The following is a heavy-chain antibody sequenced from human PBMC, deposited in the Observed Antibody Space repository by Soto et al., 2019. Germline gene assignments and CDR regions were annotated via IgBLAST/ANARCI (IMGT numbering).Heavy chain of an antibody. CDR1: GGSISSGGYY. J-gene: IGHJ4*02. CDR3: ARLKTYDILHKSDY. CDR2: IYYSGST. Sequence: SETLSLTCTVSGGSISSGGYYWSWIRQHPGKGLEWIGYIYYSGSTYYKPSLKSRVTISVDTSKSQFSLKLSSVTAADTAVYYCARLKTYDILHKSDYWGQGSLVTVSS. V-gene: IGHV4-31*03. D-gene: IGHD3-9*01.